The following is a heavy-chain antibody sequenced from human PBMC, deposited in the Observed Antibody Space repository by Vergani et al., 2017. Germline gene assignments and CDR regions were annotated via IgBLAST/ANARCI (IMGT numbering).Heavy chain of an antibody. CDR1: GFTFSSYG. J-gene: IGHJ5*02. CDR2: IRYDGSNK. V-gene: IGHV3-30*02. Sequence: QVQLVESGGGVVQPGGSLRLSCAASGFTFSSYGMHWVRQAPGKGLEWVAFIRYDGSNKYYADSVKGRFTISRDNSKNTLSLQMNSLRPDDTAVYYCVRGGRGDHGDFWSRLGPWGQGTRVIVSS. CDR3: VRGGRGDHGDFWSRLGP. D-gene: IGHD3-3*01.